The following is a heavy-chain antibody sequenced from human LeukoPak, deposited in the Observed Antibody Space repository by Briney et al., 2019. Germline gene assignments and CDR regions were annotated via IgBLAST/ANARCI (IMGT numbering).Heavy chain of an antibody. CDR1: GGSISSYY. CDR3: ARDCYDSSGYPSTTNWFDP. CDR2: IYTSGST. J-gene: IGHJ5*02. D-gene: IGHD3-22*01. Sequence: SETLSLTCTVSGGSISSYYWSWIRQPAGKGLEWIGRIYTSGSTNYNPSLKSQVTMSVDTSKNQFSLKLSSVTAADTAVYYCARDCYDSSGYPSTTNWFDPWGQGTLVTVSS. V-gene: IGHV4-4*07.